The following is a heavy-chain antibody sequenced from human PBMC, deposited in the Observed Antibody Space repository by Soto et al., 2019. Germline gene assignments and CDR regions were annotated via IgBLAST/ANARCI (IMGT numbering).Heavy chain of an antibody. CDR3: TRRTCDGGNCDFAH. CDR1: GFVFGSYA. Sequence: GGSLRLSCAASGFVFGSYAMHWVRQAPGKGLEWVAVIMYDGNTKYYADSVKGRFTLSRDNSKNILYVQMNSLRADDTAVYYCTRRTCDGGNCDFAHWGQGTLVTVSS. V-gene: IGHV3-30-3*01. J-gene: IGHJ5*02. CDR2: IMYDGNTK. D-gene: IGHD2-21*01.